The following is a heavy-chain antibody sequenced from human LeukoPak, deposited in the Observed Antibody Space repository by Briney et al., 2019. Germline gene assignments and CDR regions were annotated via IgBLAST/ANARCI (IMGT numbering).Heavy chain of an antibody. J-gene: IGHJ6*02. CDR1: GFTFSDSW. CDR2: MNQDGSAK. V-gene: IGHV3-7*01. CDR3: ATYTHWVAGDV. D-gene: IGHD3-16*01. Sequence: PGGSLRLSCAASGFTFSDSWMSWVRQAPGKGLEWVANMNQDGSAKGYVDSVKGQFTISRDNARNSLYLQMSSLRPEDTAVYYCATYTHWVAGDVWGQGTTVTVSS.